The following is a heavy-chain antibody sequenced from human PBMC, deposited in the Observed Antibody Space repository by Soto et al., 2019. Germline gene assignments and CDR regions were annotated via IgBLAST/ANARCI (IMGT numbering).Heavy chain of an antibody. J-gene: IGHJ4*02. D-gene: IGHD3-22*01. Sequence: SETLSLTCTVSGGSITSGGHYWGWIRQYPGKGLEWIGHINHSGSTNYNPSLKSRVTISVDTSKNQFSLKLSSVTAADTAVYYCASGYYYDSRFDYWGQGTLVTVSS. V-gene: IGHV4-39*07. CDR1: GGSITSGGHY. CDR2: INHSGST. CDR3: ASGYYYDSRFDY.